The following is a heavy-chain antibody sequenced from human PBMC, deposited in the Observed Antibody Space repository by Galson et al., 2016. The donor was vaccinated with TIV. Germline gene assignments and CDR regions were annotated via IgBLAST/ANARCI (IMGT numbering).Heavy chain of an antibody. V-gene: IGHV5-10-1*01. Sequence: QSGAEVKKPGESLMISCKGSGYSFTNYWINWVRQMPGKGLEWMGGIDPTDSYTNYSPSFQGHVTISSDKSIRTAYLQWSSLKASDTAMYFCARGVSTGSGWLDPWGQGTLVTVSS. CDR2: IDPTDSYT. J-gene: IGHJ5*02. CDR1: GYSFTNYW. CDR3: ARGVSTGSGWLDP. D-gene: IGHD5/OR15-5a*01.